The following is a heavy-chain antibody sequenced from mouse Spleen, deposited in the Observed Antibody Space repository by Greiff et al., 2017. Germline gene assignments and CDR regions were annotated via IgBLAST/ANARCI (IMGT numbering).Heavy chain of an antibody. V-gene: IGHV5-17*02. CDR2: ISSGSSTI. CDR3: ARSGVYGYDWFAY. J-gene: IGHJ3*01. D-gene: IGHD2-2*01. CDR1: GFTFSSFG. Sequence: EVKLVESGGGLVQPGGSRKLSCAASGFTFSSFGMHWVRQAPEKGLEWVAYISSGSSTIYYADTVKGRFTISRDNPKNTLFLQMTSLRSEDTAMYYCARSGVYGYDWFAYWGQGTLVTVSA.